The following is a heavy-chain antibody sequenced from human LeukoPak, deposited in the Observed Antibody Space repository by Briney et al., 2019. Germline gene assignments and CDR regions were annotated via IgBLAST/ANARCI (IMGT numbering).Heavy chain of an antibody. D-gene: IGHD5-18*01. J-gene: IGHJ4*02. CDR1: GYTFTGYY. CDR2: INPNSGGT. Sequence: GASVKVSCKASGYTFTGYYMHWVRQAPGQGLEWMGWINPNSGGTNYAQKFQGRVTMTRDTSISTAYMELSRLRSDDTAVYYCAREPAMVGIPFDYWGQGTLVTVSS. V-gene: IGHV1-2*02. CDR3: AREPAMVGIPFDY.